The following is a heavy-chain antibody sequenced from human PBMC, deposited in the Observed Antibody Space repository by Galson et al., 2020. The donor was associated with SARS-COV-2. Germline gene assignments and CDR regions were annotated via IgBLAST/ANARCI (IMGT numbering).Heavy chain of an antibody. CDR1: GGSISSSSYY. CDR2: IYYSGST. V-gene: IGHV4-39*01. Sequence: SETLSLTCTVSGGSISSSSYYWGWIRQPPGKGLEWIGSIYYSGSTYYNPSLKSRVTISVDTSKNQFSLKLSSVTAADTAVYYCASQTGSSGWYGFYYWGQGTLVTVSS. CDR3: ASQTGSSGWYGFYY. D-gene: IGHD6-19*01. J-gene: IGHJ4*02.